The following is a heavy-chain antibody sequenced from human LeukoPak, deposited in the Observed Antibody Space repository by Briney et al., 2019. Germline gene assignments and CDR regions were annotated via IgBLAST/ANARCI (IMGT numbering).Heavy chain of an antibody. J-gene: IGHJ4*02. CDR2: MNPNSGNT. Sequence: ASVTVSFKASVYTFTSYDINWVRQATGQGLEWMGWMNPNSGNTGYAQKFQGRVTITRNTSISTAYMEPSSLRSEDTAVYYCARGLPSFRYYYDSSGYSNWGQGTLVTVSS. CDR3: ARGLPSFRYYYDSSGYSN. D-gene: IGHD3-22*01. V-gene: IGHV1-8*03. CDR1: VYTFTSYD.